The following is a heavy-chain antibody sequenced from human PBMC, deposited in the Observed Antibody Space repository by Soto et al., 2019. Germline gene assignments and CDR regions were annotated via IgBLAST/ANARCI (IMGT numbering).Heavy chain of an antibody. CDR3: ARRYGSGFDY. J-gene: IGHJ4*02. V-gene: IGHV4-59*08. Sequence: SETLSLTCTVSGGSISSYYWSWIRQPPGKGLEWIGYIYYSGSTNYNPPLKSRVTISVDTSKNQFSLKLSSVTAADTAVYYCARRYGSGFDYWGQGTLVTVSS. CDR1: GGSISSYY. CDR2: IYYSGST. D-gene: IGHD5-18*01.